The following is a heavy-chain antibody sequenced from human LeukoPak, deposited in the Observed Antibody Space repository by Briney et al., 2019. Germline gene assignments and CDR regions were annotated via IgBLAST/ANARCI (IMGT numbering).Heavy chain of an antibody. CDR2: ISGSGGST. CDR1: GFTFSSYA. V-gene: IGHV3-23*01. CDR3: AKAQDLHSWFDP. Sequence: PGGSLRLSCAASGFTFSSYAMSWVRQAPGKGLEWVSAISGSGGSTYYADSVKGRFTISRDNSKNTLYLQMNSLRPGDTAVYYCAKAQDLHSWFDPWGQGTLVTVSS. J-gene: IGHJ5*02.